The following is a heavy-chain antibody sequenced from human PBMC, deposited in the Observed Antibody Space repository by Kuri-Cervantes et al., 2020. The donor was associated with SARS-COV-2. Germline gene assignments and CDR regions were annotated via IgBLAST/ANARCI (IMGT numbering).Heavy chain of an antibody. CDR2: IYSGGST. J-gene: IGHJ6*02. D-gene: IGHD5-24*01. V-gene: IGHV3-53*01. Sequence: GGSLRLSCAASGFTVSSNYMSWVRQAPGKGLEWVSVIYSGGSTYYADSVKGRFTISRDNSKNTLYLQMNSLRAEDTAVYYCARGLRDGYNIKDYYYYYGMDVWGQGTTVTVSS. CDR1: GFTVSSNY. CDR3: ARGLRDGYNIKDYYYYYGMDV.